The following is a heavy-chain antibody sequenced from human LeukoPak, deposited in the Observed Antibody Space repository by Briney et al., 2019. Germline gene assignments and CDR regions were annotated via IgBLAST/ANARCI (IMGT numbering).Heavy chain of an antibody. Sequence: PGGSLRLPCAASGFTFSSYGMHWVRQAPGKGLEWVAFIRYDGSNKYYADSVKGRFTISRDNSKNTLYLQMNSLRAEDTAVYYCAKDQSPYYFGSGSYSFDYWGQGTLVTVSS. D-gene: IGHD3-10*01. CDR1: GFTFSSYG. CDR2: IRYDGSNK. V-gene: IGHV3-30*02. CDR3: AKDQSPYYFGSGSYSFDY. J-gene: IGHJ4*02.